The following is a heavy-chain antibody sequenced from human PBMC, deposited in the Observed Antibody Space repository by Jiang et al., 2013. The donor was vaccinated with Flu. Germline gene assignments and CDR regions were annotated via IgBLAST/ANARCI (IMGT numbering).Heavy chain of an antibody. V-gene: IGHV3-30*18. D-gene: IGHD2/OR15-2a*01. J-gene: IGHJ4*02. CDR3: AKATTDLGFDDY. CDR2: ISYDGSNK. Sequence: GVVQPGRSLRLSCAASGFTFSSYGMHWVRQAPGKGLEWVAVISYDGSNKYYADSVKGRFTISRDNSKNTLYLQMNSLRAEDTAVYYCAKATTDLGFDDYWGQGTLVTVSS. CDR1: GFTFSSYG.